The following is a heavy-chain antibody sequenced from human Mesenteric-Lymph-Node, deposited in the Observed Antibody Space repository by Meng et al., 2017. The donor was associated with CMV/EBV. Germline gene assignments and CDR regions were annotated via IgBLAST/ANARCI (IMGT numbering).Heavy chain of an antibody. J-gene: IGHJ4*02. CDR1: GYTFTSYD. CDR2: MNPNSPST. CDR3: ARLRQGN. Sequence: SVQVSCKASGYTFTSYDINWVRQATGQGLEWMGWMNPNSPSTGYAQKFQGRITMTRNLSISTAYMELSSLRSEDTAVYYCARLRQGNWGQGTLVTVSS. V-gene: IGHV1-8*01.